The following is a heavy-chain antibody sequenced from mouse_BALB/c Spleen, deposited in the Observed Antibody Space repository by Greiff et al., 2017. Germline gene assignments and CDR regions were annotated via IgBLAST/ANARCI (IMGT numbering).Heavy chain of an antibody. CDR1: GFTFSSFG. CDR2: ISSGSSTI. CDR3: ARSYYGSSYFDY. D-gene: IGHD1-1*01. Sequence: DVMLVESGGGLVQPGGSRKLSCAASGFTFSSFGMHWVRQAPEKGLEWVAYISSGSSTIYYAATVKGRFTISRDNPKNTLFLQMTSLRSEDTAMYYCARSYYGSSYFDYWGQGTTLTVSS. J-gene: IGHJ2*01. V-gene: IGHV5-17*02.